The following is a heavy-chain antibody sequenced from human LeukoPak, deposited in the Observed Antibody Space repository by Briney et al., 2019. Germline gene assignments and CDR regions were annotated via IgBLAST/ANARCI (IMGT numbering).Heavy chain of an antibody. D-gene: IGHD2-2*01. CDR1: GYTFTGYY. CDR2: INPNSGGT. J-gene: IGHJ4*02. V-gene: IGHV1-2*02. Sequence: VASVKVSCKASGYTFTGYYMHWVRQAPGQGLERMGWINPNSGGTNYAQKFQGRVTMTRDTSISTAYMELSRLRSDDTAVYYCARDIVVVPAAAYYFDYWGQGTLVTVSS. CDR3: ARDIVVVPAAAYYFDY.